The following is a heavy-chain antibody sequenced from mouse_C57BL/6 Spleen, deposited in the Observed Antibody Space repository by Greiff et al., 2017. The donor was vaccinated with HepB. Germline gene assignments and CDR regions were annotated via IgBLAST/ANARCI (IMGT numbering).Heavy chain of an antibody. CDR1: GYTFTSYW. V-gene: IGHV1-55*01. Sequence: QVQLQQPGAELVKPGASVKMSCKASGYTFTSYWITWVKQRPGQGLEWIGDIYPGSGSTNYNEKFKSKATLTVDTSSSTAYMQLSSLTSEDSAVYYCARRAYRLTGAMDYWGQGTSVTVSS. J-gene: IGHJ4*01. CDR2: IYPGSGST. D-gene: IGHD3-3*01. CDR3: ARRAYRLTGAMDY.